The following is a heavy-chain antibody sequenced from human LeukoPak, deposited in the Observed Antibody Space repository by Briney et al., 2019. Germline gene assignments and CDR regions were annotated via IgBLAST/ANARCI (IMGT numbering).Heavy chain of an antibody. CDR2: IYYSGST. CDR3: ASVRNYYGSSGYYFFDH. J-gene: IGHJ4*02. V-gene: IGHV4-39*01. CDR1: GGSISSSSYY. D-gene: IGHD3-22*01. Sequence: PSETLSLTCTVSGGSISSSSYYWGWIRQPPGKGLEWIGSIYYSGSTYYNPSLKSRVTISVDTSKNQFSLKLSSVTAADTDVYYCASVRNYYGSSGYYFFDHWGQGTLVTVSS.